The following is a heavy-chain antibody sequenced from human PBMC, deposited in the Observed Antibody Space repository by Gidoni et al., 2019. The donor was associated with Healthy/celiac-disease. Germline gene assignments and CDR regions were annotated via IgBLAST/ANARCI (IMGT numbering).Heavy chain of an antibody. J-gene: IGHJ4*02. Sequence: EVQLVESGGGLVQPGGFLRLSCAASGFTFSRYEMDWVRQAPGKGLEWVSYISSSGSTIYYADSVKGRFTISRDNAKNSLYLQMNSLRAEDTAVYYCARVPWGATPFDYWGQGTLVTVSS. CDR2: ISSSGSTI. D-gene: IGHD1-26*01. CDR1: GFTFSRYE. V-gene: IGHV3-48*03. CDR3: ARVPWGATPFDY.